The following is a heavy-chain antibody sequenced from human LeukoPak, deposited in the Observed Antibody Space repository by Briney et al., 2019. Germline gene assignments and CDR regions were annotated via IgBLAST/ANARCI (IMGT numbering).Heavy chain of an antibody. CDR1: GYTFTGYY. V-gene: IGHV1-2*02. CDR3: ARVPRKVIYGSLDY. CDR2: INPNSGGT. J-gene: IGHJ4*02. Sequence: ASVKVSCKASGYTFTGYYMHWVRQAPGQGLEWMGWINPNSGGTNYARKFQGRVTMTRDTSISTAYMELSRLRSDDTAVYYCARVPRKVIYGSLDYWGQGTLVTVSS. D-gene: IGHD3-10*01.